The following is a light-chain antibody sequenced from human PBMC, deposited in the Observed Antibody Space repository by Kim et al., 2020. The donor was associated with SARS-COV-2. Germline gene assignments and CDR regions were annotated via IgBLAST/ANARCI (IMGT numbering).Light chain of an antibody. CDR3: NSRDSSGNQYV. Sequence: ALGQTIRITFQGDSLRNNYASWYQQKPGQAPVLVIYGKNNRPSGIPDRFSGSISGTPASLTITGAQAEDEADYYCNSRDSSGNQYVFGTGTKVTVL. J-gene: IGLJ1*01. CDR2: GKN. CDR1: SLRNNY. V-gene: IGLV3-19*01.